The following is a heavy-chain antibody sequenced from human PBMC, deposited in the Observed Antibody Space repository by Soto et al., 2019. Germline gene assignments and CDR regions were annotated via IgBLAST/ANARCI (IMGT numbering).Heavy chain of an antibody. Sequence: EVQLVESGGGLVQPGGSLKLSCQPSGTPLMNPVWNGVRQVPGKGLGWVGRIRSKANSYATVYAASVKGRFTISRDDSKNTAYLQMNSLKTEDTAVYYCARLWSEREPNFDYWGQGTLVSVSS. CDR3: ARLWSEREPNFDY. J-gene: IGHJ4*02. V-gene: IGHV3-73*02. CDR1: GTPLMNPV. CDR2: IRSKANSYAT. D-gene: IGHD1-26*01.